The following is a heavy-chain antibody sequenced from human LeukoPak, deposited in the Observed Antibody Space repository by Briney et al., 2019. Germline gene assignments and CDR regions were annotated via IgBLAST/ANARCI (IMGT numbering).Heavy chain of an antibody. CDR1: GGSISSNGYY. D-gene: IGHD6-13*01. V-gene: IGHV4-39*02. Sequence: SETLSLTCTVSGGSISSNGYYWGWIRQPPGKGLEWIGSFYYTGSTFYSPSLKSRVTISVDTSKNQFSLKLSSVTAADTAVYYCARDRPERGIAAAGNFDYWGQGTLVTVSS. CDR2: FYYTGST. J-gene: IGHJ4*02. CDR3: ARDRPERGIAAAGNFDY.